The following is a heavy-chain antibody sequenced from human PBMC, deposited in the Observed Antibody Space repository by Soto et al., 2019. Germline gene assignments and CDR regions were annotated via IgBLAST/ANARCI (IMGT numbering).Heavy chain of an antibody. D-gene: IGHD4-17*01. J-gene: IGHJ4*02. CDR1: GFTFSNYA. CDR2: ISYDGSDK. V-gene: IGHV3-30-3*01. CDR3: ARGEHTVTTTTFDY. Sequence: QVQLVESGGGVVQPGRSLRLSCAASGFTFSNYARHWVRQAPGKGLEWMAVISYDGSDKYYADSVKGRFTISRDNSKNTLYLQMNSLRAEDTAVYYCARGEHTVTTTTFDYWGQGTLVTVSS.